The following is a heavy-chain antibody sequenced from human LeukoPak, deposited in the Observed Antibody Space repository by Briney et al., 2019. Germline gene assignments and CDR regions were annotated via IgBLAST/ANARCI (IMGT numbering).Heavy chain of an antibody. D-gene: IGHD1-26*01. CDR2: ISSSSSYI. Sequence: GGSLRLSCAASGFTFSSYSMNWVRQAPGKGLEWVSSISSSSSYIYYADSVKGRFTISRDNAKNSLYLQMNCLRAEDTAVYYCARDRGGSYSPFDYWGQGTLVTVSS. J-gene: IGHJ4*02. CDR1: GFTFSSYS. CDR3: ARDRGGSYSPFDY. V-gene: IGHV3-21*01.